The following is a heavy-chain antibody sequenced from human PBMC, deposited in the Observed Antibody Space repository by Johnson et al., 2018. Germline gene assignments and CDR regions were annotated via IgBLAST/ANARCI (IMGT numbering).Heavy chain of an antibody. D-gene: IGHD3-3*01. J-gene: IGHJ6*03. V-gene: IGHV3-23*01. CDR2: ISDSGGST. CDR3: AKSLVQGIAIFGVATGYYMDV. Sequence: VQLQESGGGLVQPGGSLRLSCAASGFTFNNYAMSWVRQAPGKRLEWVSGISDSGGSTDYADSVRGRFTISRGNSKNPLYLQMNSLRAEDTAVYYCAKSLVQGIAIFGVATGYYMDVWGEGTTVTVSS. CDR1: GFTFNNYA.